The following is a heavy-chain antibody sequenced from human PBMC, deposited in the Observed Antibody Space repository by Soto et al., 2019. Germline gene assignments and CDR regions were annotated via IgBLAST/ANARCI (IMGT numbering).Heavy chain of an antibody. V-gene: IGHV1-46*01. J-gene: IGHJ1*01. CDR1: GYKFTTYF. Sequence: ASVKVSCKASGYKFTTYFIHWVRQAPGQGLEWMGMIHPSGDTGYAQKFRGRVTMTIDTSTTTAYMELRNLTSEDTAVYFSVRGYCTTSPCWGDFQWWGQGTLGNVSS. CDR3: VRGYCTTSPCWGDFQW. CDR2: IHPSGDT. D-gene: IGHD2-15*01.